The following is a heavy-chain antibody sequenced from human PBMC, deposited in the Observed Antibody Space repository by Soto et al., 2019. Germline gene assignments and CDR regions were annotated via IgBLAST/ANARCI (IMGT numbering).Heavy chain of an antibody. CDR3: ARHTTVVTEYWYFDL. V-gene: IGHV1-18*04. D-gene: IGHD4-17*01. CDR2: ISAYNGST. J-gene: IGHJ2*01. CDR1: GYTFTSYG. Sequence: ASVKVSCKASGYTFTSYGISWVRQAPGQGLEWMGWISAYNGSTNYAQKLQGRVTMTTDTSTSTAYMELRSLRSDDTAVYYCARHTTVVTEYWYFDLWGRGTLVTVSS.